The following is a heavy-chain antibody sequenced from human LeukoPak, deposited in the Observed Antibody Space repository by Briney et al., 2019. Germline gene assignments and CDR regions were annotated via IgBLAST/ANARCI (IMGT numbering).Heavy chain of an antibody. D-gene: IGHD6-13*01. CDR2: ISAYNGNT. Sequence: GASVKVSCKASGYTFTSYYMHWVRQAPGQGLEWMGWISAYNGNTNYAQKLQGRVTMTTDTSTSTAYMELRSLRSDDTAVYYCARDWPDLAAAGRPSEFDPWGQGTLVTVSS. CDR1: GYTFTSYY. V-gene: IGHV1-18*04. CDR3: ARDWPDLAAAGRPSEFDP. J-gene: IGHJ5*02.